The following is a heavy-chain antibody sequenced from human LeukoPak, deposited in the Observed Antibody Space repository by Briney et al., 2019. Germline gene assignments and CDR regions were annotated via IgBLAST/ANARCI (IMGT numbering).Heavy chain of an antibody. Sequence: ASVKVSCKASGYTFTGYYMHWVRQAPGQGLEWMGWINPNSGGTNYAQKFQGRVTMTRDTSISTAYMELSRLRSDDTAVYYCARGPRGYCSSTSCPYYYYYYMDVWGKGTTVTVSS. CDR1: GYTFTGYY. D-gene: IGHD2-2*01. J-gene: IGHJ6*03. V-gene: IGHV1-2*02. CDR3: ARGPRGYCSSTSCPYYYYYYMDV. CDR2: INPNSGGT.